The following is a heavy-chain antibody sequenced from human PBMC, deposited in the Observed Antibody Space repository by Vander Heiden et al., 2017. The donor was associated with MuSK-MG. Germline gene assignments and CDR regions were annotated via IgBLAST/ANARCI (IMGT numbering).Heavy chain of an antibody. V-gene: IGHV1-69*01. CDR2: IIPIFGTA. Sequence: QVQLVQSGAEVKKPGSSVKVSCKASGGTFSSYAISWVRQAPGQGLEWMGGIIPIFGTANYAQKFQGRVTITADESTSTAYMELSSLRSEDTAVYYCARDTAMYQPLLYPVIAFDIWGQGTMVTVSS. CDR3: ARDTAMYQPLLYPVIAFDI. CDR1: GGTFSSYA. D-gene: IGHD2-2*02. J-gene: IGHJ3*02.